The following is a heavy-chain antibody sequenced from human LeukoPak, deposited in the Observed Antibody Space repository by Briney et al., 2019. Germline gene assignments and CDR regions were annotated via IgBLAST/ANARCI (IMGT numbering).Heavy chain of an antibody. CDR3: TKAFGNVRGET. Sequence: SETLSLTCGVYGGSFSDSYWGWIRQPPGKGLEWIGEINHSGDTNYHPSLKSRVTISVDSSKNQVSLKLSSVTAADTAVYYCTKAFGNVRGETWGQGTLVTVPS. V-gene: IGHV4-34*01. D-gene: IGHD3-10*01. CDR2: INHSGDT. J-gene: IGHJ4*02. CDR1: GGSFSDSY.